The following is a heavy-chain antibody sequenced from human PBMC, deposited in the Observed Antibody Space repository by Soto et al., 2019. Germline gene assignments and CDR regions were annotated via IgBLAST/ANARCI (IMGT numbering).Heavy chain of an antibody. Sequence: GSLRLSCAASGFTFSSYEMNWVRQAPGKGLEWVSYISSSGSTIYYADSVKGRFTISRDNAKNSLYLQMNSLRAEETAVYYCARDRGWGDIVVVPAARRGYFDYWGQGTLVTVSS. CDR1: GFTFSSYE. V-gene: IGHV3-48*03. CDR2: ISSSGSTI. D-gene: IGHD2-2*01. J-gene: IGHJ4*02. CDR3: ARDRGWGDIVVVPAARRGYFDY.